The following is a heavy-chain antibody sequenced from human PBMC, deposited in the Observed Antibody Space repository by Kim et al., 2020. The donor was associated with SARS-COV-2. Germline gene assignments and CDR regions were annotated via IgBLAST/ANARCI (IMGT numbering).Heavy chain of an antibody. D-gene: IGHD2-15*01. V-gene: IGHV1-69*01. CDR3: ARDGGYCSGGSCYLFDY. Sequence: FQGRVTITADESTSTAYMELSSLRSEDTAVYYCARDGGYCSGGSCYLFDYWGQGTLVTVSS. J-gene: IGHJ4*02.